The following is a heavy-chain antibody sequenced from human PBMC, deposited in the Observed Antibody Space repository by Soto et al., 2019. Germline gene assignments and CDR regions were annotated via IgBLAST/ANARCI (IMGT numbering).Heavy chain of an antibody. CDR1: GGSIRSYY. CDR2: IYHSGST. J-gene: IGHJ4*02. CDR3: ARVPDY. V-gene: IGHV4-59*12. Sequence: SETLSLTCTVSGGSIRSYYWSWIRQPPGKGLEWIGYIYHSGSTYYNPSLKSRVTISVDRSKNQFSLKLSSVTAADTAVYYCARVPDYWRQGTLVTASS.